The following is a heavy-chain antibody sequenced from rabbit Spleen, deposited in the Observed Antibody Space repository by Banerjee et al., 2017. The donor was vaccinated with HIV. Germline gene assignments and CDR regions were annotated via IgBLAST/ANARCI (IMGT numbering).Heavy chain of an antibody. CDR3: ARGGGVVGDGLNL. J-gene: IGHJ4*01. V-gene: IGHV1S40*01. Sequence: QSLEESGGGLVQPEGSLTLTCTASGFSFSGNYYMNWVRQAPGKGLEFIASIYTGDGDTYYASWAKGRFTISKSSSTTVTLQMTSLTAADTATYFCARGGGVVGDGLNLWGQGTLVTVS. CDR1: GFSFSGNYY. CDR2: IYTGDGDT. D-gene: IGHD4-1*01.